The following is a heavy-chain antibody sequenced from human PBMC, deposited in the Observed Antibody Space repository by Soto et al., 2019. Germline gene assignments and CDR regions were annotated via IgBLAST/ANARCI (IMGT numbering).Heavy chain of an antibody. CDR1: GFTFRTYT. Sequence: LSCISSGFTFRTYTMNWVRQAPGKGLGWVSGIRGFSPYTFYAESVKGRFTISRDNAKNSLYLQMNSLRAEDTAVYYCARDRGYDAHDYYYNAMDVWGQGTTVTVSS. CDR3: ARDRGYDAHDYYYNAMDV. J-gene: IGHJ6*02. V-gene: IGHV3-21*01. CDR2: IRGFSPYT. D-gene: IGHD2-15*01.